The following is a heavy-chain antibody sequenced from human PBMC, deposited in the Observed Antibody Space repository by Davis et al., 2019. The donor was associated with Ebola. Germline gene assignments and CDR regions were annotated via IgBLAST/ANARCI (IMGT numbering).Heavy chain of an antibody. CDR3: ARESADYDFWSGYYRVYYGMDV. V-gene: IGHV3-48*01. Sequence: GGSLRLSCAASGFTFSSYSMNWVRQAPGKGLEWVSYISSSSSTIYYADSVKGRFTISRDNAKNSLYLQMNSLRAEDTAVYYCARESADYDFWSGYYRVYYGMDVWGQGTTVTVSS. D-gene: IGHD3-3*01. J-gene: IGHJ6*02. CDR1: GFTFSSYS. CDR2: ISSSSSTI.